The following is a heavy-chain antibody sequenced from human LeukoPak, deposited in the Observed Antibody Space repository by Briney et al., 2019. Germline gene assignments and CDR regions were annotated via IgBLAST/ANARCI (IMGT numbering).Heavy chain of an antibody. D-gene: IGHD5-12*01. CDR3: ARVATRPFDY. CDR1: GGSISSSSYY. Sequence: PSETLSLTCTVSGGSISSSSYYWGWIRQPPGTGREWIGSIYYIGSTYYNPSLNSRVTISVDTSKNQFSLKLSSVTAADTAVYYCARVATRPFDYWGQGTLVTVSS. J-gene: IGHJ4*02. CDR2: IYYIGST. V-gene: IGHV4-39*01.